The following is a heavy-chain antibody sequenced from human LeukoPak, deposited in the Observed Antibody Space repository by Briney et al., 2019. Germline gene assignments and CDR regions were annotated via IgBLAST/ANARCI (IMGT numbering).Heavy chain of an antibody. CDR1: GFILSGYW. CDR2: LHADGVEQ. D-gene: IGHD5-18*01. J-gene: IGHJ4*02. Sequence: GGSLRLSCAASGFILSGYWMTWVRQAPGKGLEWVARLHADGVEQNYVDSVTGRFTMSRDNAKNSLDLQMNSLRVEDTAVYYCARGGYSFDYPGQGTLVAVSS. V-gene: IGHV3-7*01. CDR3: ARGGYSFDY.